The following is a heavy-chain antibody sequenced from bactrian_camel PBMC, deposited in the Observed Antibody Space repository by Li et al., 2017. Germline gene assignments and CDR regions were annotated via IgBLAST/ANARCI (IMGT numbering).Heavy chain of an antibody. CDR2: LWIGGATT. CDR3: AARGPYCYTKLSVRDFTY. J-gene: IGHJ6*01. D-gene: IGHD2*01. V-gene: IGHV3S42*01. CDR1: GDSSLMYW. Sequence: VQLVESGGGSVQAGGSLRLVCEGSGDSSLMYWMGWFRQRPGKDREGLAVLWIGGATTSYADSVKGRFTISQDNAKNTVYLQMNSLKPEDTAMYYCAARGPYCYTKLSVRDFTYWGQGTQVTVS.